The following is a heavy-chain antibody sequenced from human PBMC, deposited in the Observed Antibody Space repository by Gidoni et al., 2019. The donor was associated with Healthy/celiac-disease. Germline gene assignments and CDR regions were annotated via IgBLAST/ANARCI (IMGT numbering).Heavy chain of an antibody. V-gene: IGHV1-69*04. CDR3: ASQGGSGSYSADY. D-gene: IGHD3-10*01. Sequence: HVQLVQSGAEVKKPGSSVKFSCKASGGTFSSYAISWVRQAPGQGLEWMGRIIPILGIANYEQKFQGRVTITAEKSTSTADMELSSLRYEDTAVYYCASQGGSGSYSADYWGQGTLVTVSA. CDR1: GGTFSSYA. J-gene: IGHJ4*02. CDR2: IIPILGIA.